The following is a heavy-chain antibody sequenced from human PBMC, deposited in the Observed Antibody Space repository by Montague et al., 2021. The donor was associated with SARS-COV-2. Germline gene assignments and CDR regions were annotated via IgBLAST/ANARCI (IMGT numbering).Heavy chain of an antibody. CDR2: NSYSGST. Sequence: SETLSLTCTVSGGSISSYYWSWIRQPPGRGPQWIGYNSYSGSTNYNPSLKSRVTISVDTSKNHFTLRRSSVAAAETAVYYCANFRRTQLLFGTLYYGMDVWGQGTTVTVSS. CDR3: ANFRRTQLLFGTLYYGMDV. D-gene: IGHD2-2*01. V-gene: IGHV4-59*01. J-gene: IGHJ6*02. CDR1: GGSISSYY.